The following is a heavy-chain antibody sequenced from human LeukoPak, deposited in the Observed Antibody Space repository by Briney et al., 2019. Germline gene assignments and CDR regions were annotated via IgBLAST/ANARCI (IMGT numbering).Heavy chain of an antibody. V-gene: IGHV3-30*04. CDR2: ISYDGRIQ. D-gene: IGHD2-2*01. CDR1: GFTFSNYV. Sequence: PGGSLRLSCAASGFTFSNYVMHWVRQAPGKGLEWVTLISYDGRIQYSADSVKGRFTISRDNSKNTLSLQMNSLRAEDTAIYYCARTYQQWDAFDVWGQGTLVTVSP. J-gene: IGHJ3*01. CDR3: ARTYQQWDAFDV.